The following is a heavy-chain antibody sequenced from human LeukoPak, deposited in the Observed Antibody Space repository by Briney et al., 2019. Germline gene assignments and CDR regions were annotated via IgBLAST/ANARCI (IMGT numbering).Heavy chain of an antibody. D-gene: IGHD3-10*01. J-gene: IGHJ4*02. CDR1: GFTFSSYA. CDR3: AKGSLWFGELENHYFDY. V-gene: IGHV3-30*04. Sequence: PPGGSLRPSCAASGFTFSSYAMHWVRQAPGKGLEWVAVISYDGSNKYYADSVKGRFTISRDNSKNTLYLQMNSLRAEDTAVYYCAKGSLWFGELENHYFDYWGQGTLVTVSS. CDR2: ISYDGSNK.